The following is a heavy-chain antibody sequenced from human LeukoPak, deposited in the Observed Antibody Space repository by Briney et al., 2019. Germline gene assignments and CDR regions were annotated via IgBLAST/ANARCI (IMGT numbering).Heavy chain of an antibody. J-gene: IGHJ4*02. V-gene: IGHV3-20*04. CDR1: GFTFSSYA. D-gene: IGHD7-27*01. CDR2: INWNGGRT. CDR3: ARVGTITWYYFDF. Sequence: GGSLRLSCAASGFTFSSYAMSWVRQAPGKGLEWVAGINWNGGRTAYADSVRGRFTISRDSAKKSLYLQMNSLRADDTALYFCARVGTITWYYFDFWGQGTLITVSS.